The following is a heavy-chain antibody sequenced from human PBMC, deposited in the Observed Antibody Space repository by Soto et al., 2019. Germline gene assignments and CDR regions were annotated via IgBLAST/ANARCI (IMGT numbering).Heavy chain of an antibody. CDR1: GGTFSSYA. V-gene: IGHV1-69*06. J-gene: IGHJ6*02. CDR2: IIPIFGTA. CDR3: ARVGHNNYSWLQRFGYYYYYGMDV. Sequence: SVKVSCKASGGTFSSYAISWVRQAPGQGLEWMGGIIPIFGTANYAQKFQGRVTITADKSTSTAYMELSSLKSEDTAVYYCARVGHNNYSWLQRFGYYYYYGMDVWGQGTTVTVSS. D-gene: IGHD2-15*01.